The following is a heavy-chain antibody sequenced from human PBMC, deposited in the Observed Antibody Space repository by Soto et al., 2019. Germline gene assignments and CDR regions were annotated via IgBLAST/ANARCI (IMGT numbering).Heavy chain of an antibody. D-gene: IGHD1-26*01. CDR2: ISAYNGNT. J-gene: IGHJ6*02. CDR3: ARRPKSGSYFYYYYGMDV. CDR1: GYTFTSYG. Sequence: QVQLVQSGAEVKKPGASVKVSCKASGYTFTSYGISWVRQAPGQGLEWMGWISAYNGNTNYAQKLQGRGTMTTDTSTSTAYMEMRSLRSDDTAVYYCARRPKSGSYFYYYYGMDVWGQGTTVTVSS. V-gene: IGHV1-18*04.